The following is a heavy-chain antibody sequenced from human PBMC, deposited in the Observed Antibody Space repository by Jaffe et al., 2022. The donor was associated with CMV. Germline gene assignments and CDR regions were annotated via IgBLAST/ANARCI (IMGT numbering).Heavy chain of an antibody. Sequence: QVQLVESGGGVVQPGRSLRLSCAASGFTFSSYGMHWVRQAPGKGLEWVAVIWYDGSNKYYADSVKGRFTISRDNSKNTLYLQMNSLRAEDTAVYYCARDPGRQLVPDYWGQGTLVTVSS. J-gene: IGHJ4*02. CDR1: GFTFSSYG. D-gene: IGHD6-6*01. CDR3: ARDPGRQLVPDY. CDR2: IWYDGSNK. V-gene: IGHV3-33*01.